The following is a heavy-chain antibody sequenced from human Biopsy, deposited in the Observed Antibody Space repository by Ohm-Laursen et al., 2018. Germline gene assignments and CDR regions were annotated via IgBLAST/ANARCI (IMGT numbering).Heavy chain of an antibody. CDR3: ARDWGGDYGGNIDYYYFYGMDV. J-gene: IGHJ6*02. Sequence: SLRLSCAAFGFTFSSYAMSWVRQAPGQGLEWLSYISRSGSIIDYADSVKGRFTISRDNAQNTLYLQMNSLRADDTAVYYCARDWGGDYGGNIDYYYFYGMDVWGQGTTVTVSS. CDR2: ISRSGSII. D-gene: IGHD4-23*01. V-gene: IGHV3-11*01. CDR1: GFTFSSYA.